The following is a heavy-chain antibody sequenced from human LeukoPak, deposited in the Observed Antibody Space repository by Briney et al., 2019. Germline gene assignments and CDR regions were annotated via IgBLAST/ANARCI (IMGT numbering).Heavy chain of an antibody. D-gene: IGHD2-2*01. CDR3: ARDRCSITSCRRGYYYMDV. V-gene: IGHV3-30-3*01. CDR2: ISYDGSNK. CDR1: GFTFSSYA. Sequence: GSLRLSCAASGFTFSSYAMHWVRQAPGKGLEWVAVISYDGSNKYYADSVKGRFTISRDNSKNTLYLQMNSLRAEDTAVYYCARDRCSITSCRRGYYYMDVWGKGTTVTVSS. J-gene: IGHJ6*03.